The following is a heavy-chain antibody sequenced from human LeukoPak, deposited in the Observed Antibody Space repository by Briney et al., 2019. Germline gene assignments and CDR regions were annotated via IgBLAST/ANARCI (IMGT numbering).Heavy chain of an antibody. Sequence: SETLSLTCTVSGGSISSGGYYWSWIRQHPGKGLEWIGYIYYSGSTYYNPSLKSRVTISVDTSKNQFSLKLSSVTAADTAVYYCARVGYSYGLGYSDYWGQGTLVTVSS. CDR1: GGSISSGGYY. CDR2: IYYSGST. V-gene: IGHV4-31*03. D-gene: IGHD5-18*01. CDR3: ARVGYSYGLGYSDY. J-gene: IGHJ4*02.